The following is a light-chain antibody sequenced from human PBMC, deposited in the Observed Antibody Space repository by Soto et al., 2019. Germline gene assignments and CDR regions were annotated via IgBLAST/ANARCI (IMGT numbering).Light chain of an antibody. CDR3: PLPAKSLIP. CDR1: QSVSNY. J-gene: IGKJ5*01. Sequence: LVTQSPAAVSLTQGERATLSCRASQSVSNYLAWYQQKPGQAPRLLIYDAFNRATGVPARFRGSGSGTDFTLTIIGLEPEDLSVYYCPLPAKSLIPFAEGTRLEI. V-gene: IGKV3-11*01. CDR2: DAF.